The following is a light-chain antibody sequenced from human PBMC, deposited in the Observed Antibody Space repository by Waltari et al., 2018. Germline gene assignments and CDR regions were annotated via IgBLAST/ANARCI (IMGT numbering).Light chain of an antibody. CDR1: HAIDDF. CDR3: QQRSNWPLT. Sequence: EIVLTQSPANLSLSPGERATLSCRASHAIDDFLTWFQQRPGQVPRLLIYGASNRAADIPARFSGSGSGKDFILTISSLEPEDFAVYYCQQRSNWPLTFGGGTTVDIK. J-gene: IGKJ4*02. CDR2: GAS. V-gene: IGKV3D-11*01.